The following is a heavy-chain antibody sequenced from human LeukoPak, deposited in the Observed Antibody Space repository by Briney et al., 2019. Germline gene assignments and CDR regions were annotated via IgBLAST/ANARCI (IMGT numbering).Heavy chain of an antibody. D-gene: IGHD6-13*01. J-gene: IGHJ4*02. CDR1: GFIFSNYW. CDR2: VKEDGSEK. V-gene: IGHV3-7*01. CDR3: VKVSIAVAGSDY. Sequence: PGGSLRLSCAASGFIFSNYWMTWGRQAPGKGLEWVANVKEDGSEKYYLDSVSGRFTISRDNAKNSLYLQMNSLRAEDTAVYYCVKVSIAVAGSDYWGQGTLVTVSS.